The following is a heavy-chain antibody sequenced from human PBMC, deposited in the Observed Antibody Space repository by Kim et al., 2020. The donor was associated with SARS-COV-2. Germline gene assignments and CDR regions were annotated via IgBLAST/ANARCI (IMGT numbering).Heavy chain of an antibody. CDR2: ITQSGTT. D-gene: IGHD3-10*01. J-gene: IGHJ2*01. CDR3: ARGKRENFGLVRARSVNL. V-gene: IGHV4-34*01. Sequence: SETLSLTCAPYGRSLSGYYWTWIRHSPGTGLQGIGEITQSGTTNYDPSLKGRVTISVDPSEGQVSLTLNCATAADTAIYYCARGKRENFGLVRARSVNL. CDR1: GRSLSGYY.